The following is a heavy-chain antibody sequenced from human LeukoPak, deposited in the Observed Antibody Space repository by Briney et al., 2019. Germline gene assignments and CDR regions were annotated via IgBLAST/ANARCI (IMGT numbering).Heavy chain of an antibody. CDR3: ARGGSPPEALGDAFDI. CDR2: INSDGSST. CDR1: GFTFSRYW. Sequence: GGSLRFSCAASGFTFSRYWMHWGRQAPGKGLVRVSRINSDGSSTINADSVKGRFTISRDNAKNTLYLQMNSLRVEDTAVYFCARGGSPPEALGDAFDIWGQGTMVTVSS. V-gene: IGHV3-74*01. D-gene: IGHD1-26*01. J-gene: IGHJ3*02.